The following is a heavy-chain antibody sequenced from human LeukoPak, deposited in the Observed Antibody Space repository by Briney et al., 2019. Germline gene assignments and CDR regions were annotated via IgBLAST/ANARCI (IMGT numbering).Heavy chain of an antibody. Sequence: SCPALVKPTQTLTLTCTFSGFSLSTRGMCVSWIRQPQGKALEWLARIDWDNDKYYSTSLKTSLTISKATSKNQVVLTMTNMAAVDTATYSCARTHYGDHINFDYWGQGTLVTVSS. V-gene: IGHV2-70*11. CDR3: ARTHYGDHINFDY. J-gene: IGHJ4*02. CDR1: GFSLSTRGMC. CDR2: IDWDNDK. D-gene: IGHD4-17*01.